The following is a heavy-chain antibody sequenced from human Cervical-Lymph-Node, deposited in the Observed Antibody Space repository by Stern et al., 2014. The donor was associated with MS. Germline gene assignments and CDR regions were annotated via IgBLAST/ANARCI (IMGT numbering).Heavy chain of an antibody. Sequence: EVQLVESGGGLVKPGGSLRLSCAASGFTFSSYSMNWVRQAPGQGLEGVSSIRSSRSYIYYADSVKGRFTISRDNSNNSLYLQMNSLRAEDTAVYYCARDNFEYSTESFDYWGQGTLVTVSS. V-gene: IGHV3-21*01. CDR1: GFTFSSYS. CDR3: ARDNFEYSTESFDY. J-gene: IGHJ4*02. CDR2: IRSSRSYI. D-gene: IGHD6-6*01.